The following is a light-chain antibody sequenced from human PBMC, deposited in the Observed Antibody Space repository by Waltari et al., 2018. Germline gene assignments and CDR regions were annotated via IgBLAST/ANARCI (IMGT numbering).Light chain of an antibody. Sequence: YVLTPPPSVSVDPGQTARLTCGGDDLGRKSVNWYQQKPGQAPVLVMFYDSDRPSEIPERFSGSNSGNTATLTISWVEAGDEADYHCQVWDDVTDSGVFGGGTKLTVL. CDR3: QVWDDVTDSGV. CDR2: YDS. CDR1: DLGRKS. J-gene: IGLJ3*02. V-gene: IGLV3-21*04.